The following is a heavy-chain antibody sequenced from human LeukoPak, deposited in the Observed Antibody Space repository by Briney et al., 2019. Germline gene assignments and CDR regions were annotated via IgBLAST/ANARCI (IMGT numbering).Heavy chain of an antibody. D-gene: IGHD3-10*01. CDR2: ISGSGGST. J-gene: IGHJ4*02. V-gene: IGHV3-23*01. CDR3: AKVGSMVRGVITDPFDY. Sequence: GGSLRLSCAASGFTFSSYAMSWVRQAPGKGLEWVSAISGSGGSTYYADSVKGRFTISRDNSKNTLYLQTNSLRAEDTAVYYCAKVGSMVRGVITDPFDYWGQGTLVTVSS. CDR1: GFTFSSYA.